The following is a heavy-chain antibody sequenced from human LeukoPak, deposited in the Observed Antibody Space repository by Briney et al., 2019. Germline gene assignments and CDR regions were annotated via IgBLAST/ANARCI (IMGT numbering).Heavy chain of an antibody. CDR2: IYSGGST. CDR3: ARDTGTTYYYGSGSSDGMDV. J-gene: IGHJ6*02. V-gene: IGHV3-66*01. CDR1: GFTVSSNY. D-gene: IGHD3-10*01. Sequence: PGGSLRLSCAASGFTVSSNYMSWVRQAPGKGLEWVSVIYSGGSTYYADSVKGRFTISRDNSKNTLCLQMNSLRAEDTAVYYCARDTGTTYYYGSGSSDGMDVWGQGTTVTVSS.